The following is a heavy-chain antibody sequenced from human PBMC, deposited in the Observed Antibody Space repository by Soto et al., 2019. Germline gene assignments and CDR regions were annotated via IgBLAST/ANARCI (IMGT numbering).Heavy chain of an antibody. Sequence: QVTLKESGPVLVKPTETLTLTCTVSGFSLSNPRMGVSWIRQPPGKALEWLAHIFSNDEKSYSTSLKSRLTSYMDPSKGQVVLTMTNMDPVDTATYYCARLYSSGWYMCDYWGQGTLVTVSS. CDR3: ARLYSSGWYMCDY. V-gene: IGHV2-26*01. CDR2: IFSNDEK. J-gene: IGHJ4*02. D-gene: IGHD6-19*01. CDR1: GFSLSNPRMG.